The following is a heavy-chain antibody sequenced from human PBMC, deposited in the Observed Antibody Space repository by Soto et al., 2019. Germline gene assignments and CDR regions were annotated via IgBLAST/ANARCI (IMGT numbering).Heavy chain of an antibody. D-gene: IGHD1-20*01. V-gene: IGHV3-23*01. CDR1: VFTFSSFV. J-gene: IGHJ3*01. Sequence: GGSLRLSCAASVFTFSSFVMNRFRQAPVKGLEWVSNVSPGGDVSHYTDSVKGRFTISRDNSRRTLHLQMDSLRAEDAAVYFCVRRAITATTNWGAFDVWGQGTVVTGS. CDR3: VRRAITATTNWGAFDV. CDR2: VSPGGDVS.